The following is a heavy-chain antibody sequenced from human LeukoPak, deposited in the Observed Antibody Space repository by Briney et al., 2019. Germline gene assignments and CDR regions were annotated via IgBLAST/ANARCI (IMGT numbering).Heavy chain of an antibody. J-gene: IGHJ4*02. D-gene: IGHD1-26*01. CDR2: IRYDGSNK. CDR1: GFTFSSYG. V-gene: IGHV3-30*02. Sequence: GGSLRLSCAASGFTFSSYGMHWVRQAPGKGLEWVAFIRYDGSNKYYADSVKGRFTISRDNSKNTLYLQMNSLRAEDTAVYYCAKVGSGSYNQYYFDYWGQGTLVTVSS. CDR3: AKVGSGSYNQYYFDY.